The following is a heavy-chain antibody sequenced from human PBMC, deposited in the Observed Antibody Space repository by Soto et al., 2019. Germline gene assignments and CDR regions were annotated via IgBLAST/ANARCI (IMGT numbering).Heavy chain of an antibody. CDR3: ARDTTMVRGVNSYYYGMDV. J-gene: IGHJ6*02. D-gene: IGHD3-10*01. V-gene: IGHV3-53*01. CDR2: IYSGGST. Sequence: QPGGSLRLSCAASGFTVSSNYMSWVRQAPGKGLGWVSVIYSGGSTYYADSVKGRFTISRDNSKNTLYLQMNSLRAEDTAVYYCARDTTMVRGVNSYYYGMDVWGQGTTVTVSS. CDR1: GFTVSSNY.